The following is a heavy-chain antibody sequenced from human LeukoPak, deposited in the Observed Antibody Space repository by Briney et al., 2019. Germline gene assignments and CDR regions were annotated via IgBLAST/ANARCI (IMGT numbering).Heavy chain of an antibody. CDR3: VGRLEWERVRDAAFDI. J-gene: IGHJ3*02. V-gene: IGHV4-59*03. CDR1: GFTFSSYE. Sequence: GSLRLSCAASGFTFSSYEMNWVRQAPGKGLEWIGYIYHSGSTHYNPSLKSRVTIAIDTSKNQLSLKLSSVTAADTALYYCVGRLEWERVRDAAFDIWGQGTMLTVSS. D-gene: IGHD1-26*01. CDR2: IYHSGST.